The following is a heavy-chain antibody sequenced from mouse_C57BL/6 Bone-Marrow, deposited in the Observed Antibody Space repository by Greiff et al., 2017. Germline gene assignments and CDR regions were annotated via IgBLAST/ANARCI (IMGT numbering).Heavy chain of an antibody. D-gene: IGHD1-1*01. J-gene: IGHJ4*01. CDR2: IWSCGST. Sequence: VQLVESGPGLVLPSQSLSITCTVSGFSLTSYGVHWVRQSPGKGLEWLGVIWSCGSTDYNAAFISRLSISKGNSNRQVFCQMTGLQAVDTAINCCASYYFYAMDYWGQGTSGTVSS. CDR3: ASYYFYAMDY. V-gene: IGHV2-2*01. CDR1: GFSLTSYG.